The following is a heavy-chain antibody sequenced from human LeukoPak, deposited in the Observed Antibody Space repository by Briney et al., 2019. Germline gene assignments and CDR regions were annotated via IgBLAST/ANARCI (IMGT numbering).Heavy chain of an antibody. CDR3: AREGNWDFDY. CDR2: ISSSSSYI. CDR1: GFTFSSYS. V-gene: IGHV3-21*01. Sequence: GGSLRLSCAASGFTFSSYSMNWVRQTPGKGLEWVSSISSSSSYIYYADSVKGRFTISRDNAKNSLYLQMNSLRAEDTAVYYCAREGNWDFDYWGQGTLVTVSS. J-gene: IGHJ4*02. D-gene: IGHD7-27*01.